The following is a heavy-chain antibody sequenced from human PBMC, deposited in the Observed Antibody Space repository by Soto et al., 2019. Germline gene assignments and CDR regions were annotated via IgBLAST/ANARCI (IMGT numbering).Heavy chain of an antibody. V-gene: IGHV3-23*01. CDR2: ISAGGEST. CDR3: ASRSRVELYSFDY. CDR1: GFTFSSYA. J-gene: IGHJ4*02. D-gene: IGHD1-1*01. Sequence: GGSLRLSCAASGFTFSSYAMSWVRQAPGKGLEWVSGISAGGESTYYGDSVKGRFTISRDNSKNTLYLQMNSLRAEDTAVYYGASRSRVELYSFDYRGQRTLDTVSS.